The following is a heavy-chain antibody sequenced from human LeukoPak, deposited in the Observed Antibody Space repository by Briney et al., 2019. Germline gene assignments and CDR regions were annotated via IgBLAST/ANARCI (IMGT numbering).Heavy chain of an antibody. Sequence: GGSLRLSCSASGFTFSSYAMHWVRQAPGKGLEWVSAISGSGGSTYYADSVKGRFTISRDNSKNTLYLQMNSLRAEDTAVYYCVVAVVVPAATDYWGQGTLVTVSS. CDR3: VVAVVVPAATDY. CDR1: GFTFSSYA. D-gene: IGHD2-2*01. CDR2: ISGSGGST. J-gene: IGHJ4*02. V-gene: IGHV3-23*01.